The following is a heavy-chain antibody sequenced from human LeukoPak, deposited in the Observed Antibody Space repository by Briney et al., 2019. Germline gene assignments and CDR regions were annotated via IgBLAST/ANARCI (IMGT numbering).Heavy chain of an antibody. Sequence: PGGSLRLSCAASGFTFSSYAMSWVRQPPGKGLEWVSGISGSTIYYADSVKGRFTITRDSAKASLFLQMSSLRAEDRAVYYCARALHDSSGYYFDYWGQGTLVTVSS. CDR2: ISGSTI. CDR1: GFTFSSYA. D-gene: IGHD3-22*01. CDR3: ARALHDSSGYYFDY. J-gene: IGHJ4*02. V-gene: IGHV3-21*01.